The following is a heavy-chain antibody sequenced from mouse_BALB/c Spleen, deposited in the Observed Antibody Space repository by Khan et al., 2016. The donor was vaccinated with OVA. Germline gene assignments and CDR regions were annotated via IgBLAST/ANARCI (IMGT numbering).Heavy chain of an antibody. CDR3: TGWRYWFAY. CDR1: GYTFTSYW. D-gene: IGHD2-14*01. V-gene: IGHV1S22*01. J-gene: IGHJ3*01. CDR2: IYPDSGST. Sequence: LQQPGSELVRPGASVKLSCKASGYTFTSYWLHWVKPRPGQGLAWIGDIYPDSGSTNYDEKFKSKATLTVDTSSSTAYMQLSRLSSEDSAVYYWTGWRYWFAYGSQGTLVTVAA.